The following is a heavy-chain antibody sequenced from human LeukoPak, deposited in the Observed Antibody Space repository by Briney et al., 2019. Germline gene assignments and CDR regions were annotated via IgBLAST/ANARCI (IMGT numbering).Heavy chain of an antibody. CDR1: GFTFSSYS. D-gene: IGHD5-24*01. CDR2: ISSSSSTI. Sequence: GSLRLSWAASGFTFSSYSMNWVRQAPGKGLEWVSYISSSSSTIYYADSVKGRFTISRDNAKNSLYLQMNSLRAEDTAVYYCARGVMAAPPTFDYWGQGTLVTVSS. V-gene: IGHV3-48*01. CDR3: ARGVMAAPPTFDY. J-gene: IGHJ4*02.